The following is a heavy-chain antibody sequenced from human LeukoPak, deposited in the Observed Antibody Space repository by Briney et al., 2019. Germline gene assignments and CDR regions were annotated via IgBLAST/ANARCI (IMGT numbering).Heavy chain of an antibody. D-gene: IGHD3-16*01. CDR2: ISGRSSHT. Sequence: GSLRLSCSASGFTFSYYDMNWIRSAPGKGLEWISAISGRSSHTYYGDSVKGRFSISRDNAKNLLYLQMNGLGAEDTAVYYCGRAFPPLRTSSAGDLWGQGTLVTVSS. V-gene: IGHV3-21*06. CDR3: GRAFPPLRTSSAGDL. CDR1: GFTFSYYD. J-gene: IGHJ4*02.